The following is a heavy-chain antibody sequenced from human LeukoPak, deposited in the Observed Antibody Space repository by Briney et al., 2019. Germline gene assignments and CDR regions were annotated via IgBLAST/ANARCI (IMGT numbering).Heavy chain of an antibody. V-gene: IGHV3-53*01. CDR2: IYGDNAT. J-gene: IGHJ4*02. CDR1: GFIVSSNY. Sequence: GSLRPSCAASGFIVSSNYMTWVRQAPGKGLEWVSLIYGDNATYYADSVKGRFTISRDSSKNTLFVQMTSLRVEDTAVYYCARINRGNYFLDYWGQGTLVTVSS. CDR3: ARINRGNYFLDY. D-gene: IGHD1-26*01.